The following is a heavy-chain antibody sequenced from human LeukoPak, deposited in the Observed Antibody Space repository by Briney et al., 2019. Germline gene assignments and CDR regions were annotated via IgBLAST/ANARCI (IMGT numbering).Heavy chain of an antibody. D-gene: IGHD3-3*01. J-gene: IGHJ4*02. CDR1: GFTFSSYA. CDR2: ISYDGSNK. CDR3: ARGNVYYDFWSGYPQDY. Sequence: GGSLRLSCAASGFTFSSYAMHWVRQAPGKGLEWVAVISYDGSNKYYADSVKGRFTISRDNSKNTLYLQMNSLRAEDTAVYYCARGNVYYDFWSGYPQDYWGQGTLVTVSS. V-gene: IGHV3-30-3*01.